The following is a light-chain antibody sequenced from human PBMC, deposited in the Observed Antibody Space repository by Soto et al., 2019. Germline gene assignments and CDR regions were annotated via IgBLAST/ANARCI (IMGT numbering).Light chain of an antibody. V-gene: IGLV2-14*01. CDR1: SSDVGGYNY. Sequence: QSVLTQPASVSGSPGQSITFSCTGTSSDVGGYNYVSWYQHHPGKAPKLMIYEVSNRPSGVSNRFSGSKSGNTASLTISGLQAEDEADYCCSSYTSSTPVIFGGGTKLTVL. CDR2: EVS. CDR3: SSYTSSTPVI. J-gene: IGLJ2*01.